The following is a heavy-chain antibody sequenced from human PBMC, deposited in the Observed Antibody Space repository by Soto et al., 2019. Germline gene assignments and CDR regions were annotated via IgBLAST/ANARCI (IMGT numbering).Heavy chain of an antibody. CDR3: ARDGGWLLDY. D-gene: IGHD5-12*01. CDR1: GFTFSSYS. J-gene: IGHJ4*02. CDR2: ISSSSSNTI. Sequence: PGGSLRLSCAASGFTFSSYSMNWVRQAPGKGLEWVSYISSSSSNTIYYADSVKGRFTISRDNAKNSLYLQMNSLRDEDTAVYYCARDGGWLLDYWGQGTLVTVSS. V-gene: IGHV3-48*02.